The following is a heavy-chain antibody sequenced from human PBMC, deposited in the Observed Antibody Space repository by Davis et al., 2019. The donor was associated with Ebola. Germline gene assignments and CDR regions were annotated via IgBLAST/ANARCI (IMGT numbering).Heavy chain of an antibody. Sequence: PSETLSLTCTVSDASISGHYWNWFRQPPGKGLEWIGFISGSGRTSYNPSLKSRVTISADTSKNQFSLNLSSVTAADTAVYFCARFGHGPYWGQGTLVTVSS. CDR3: ARFGHGPY. J-gene: IGHJ4*02. V-gene: IGHV4-59*11. CDR2: ISGSGRT. CDR1: DASISGHY. D-gene: IGHD3-16*01.